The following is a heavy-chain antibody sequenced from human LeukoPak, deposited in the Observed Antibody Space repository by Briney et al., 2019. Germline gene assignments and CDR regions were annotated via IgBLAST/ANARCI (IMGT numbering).Heavy chain of an antibody. CDR3: ARLVVPNFFYYYYMDV. CDR2: IYPGDSDT. CDR1: GSSFTSYW. J-gene: IGHJ6*03. D-gene: IGHD2-15*01. Sequence: GESLQISRKGSGSSFTSYWIGWVRQLPGKGLEGMGIIYPGDSDTRYSPSFQGQVTFSADKSISTAYLQWSSLKASDTAMYYCARLVVPNFFYYYYMDVWGKGTTVTVSS. V-gene: IGHV5-51*01.